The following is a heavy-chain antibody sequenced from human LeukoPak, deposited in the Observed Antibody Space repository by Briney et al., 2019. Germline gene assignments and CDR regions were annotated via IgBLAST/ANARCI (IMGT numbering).Heavy chain of an antibody. D-gene: IGHD4-17*01. CDR1: GYTFTSYG. CDR3: ARGGHDYGDYDESFGH. J-gene: IGHJ4*02. Sequence: ASVKVSCKASGYTFTSYGISWVRQAPGQGLEWLGWISAYNGNTNYAQKLQGRVTMTTDTSTSTAYMELRSLRSDDTAVYYCARGGHDYGDYDESFGHWGQGTLVTVSS. CDR2: ISAYNGNT. V-gene: IGHV1-18*01.